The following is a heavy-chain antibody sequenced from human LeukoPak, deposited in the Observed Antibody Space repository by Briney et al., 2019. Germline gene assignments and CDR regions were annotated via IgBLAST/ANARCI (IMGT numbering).Heavy chain of an antibody. D-gene: IGHD2-15*01. CDR2: INAGNGNI. V-gene: IGHV1-3*01. CDR1: GHTSTTYA. J-gene: IGHJ4*02. CDR3: ARDSNRYCSGGSCQGDY. Sequence: ASVKVSCKASGHTSTTYAIHWVRQAPGQGLEWMGWINAGNGNIKYSQKLQGRVTITGDTSASTAYMELSSLRSEDTAVYYCARDSNRYCSGGSCQGDYWGQGTLVTVSS.